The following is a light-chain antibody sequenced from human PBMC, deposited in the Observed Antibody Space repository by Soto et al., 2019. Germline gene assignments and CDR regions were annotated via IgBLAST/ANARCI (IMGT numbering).Light chain of an antibody. CDR2: RNN. Sequence: QSALTQPPSASGTPGQRVTISCSGSSSNIGSNYVYWYQQLPGTAPKLLIYRNNQRPSGVPDRFSGSKSGTSASLAISGLRSEDEADYYCAAWDDSLTVLGTWTKVTVL. V-gene: IGLV1-47*01. J-gene: IGLJ1*01. CDR1: SSNIGSNY. CDR3: AAWDDSLTV.